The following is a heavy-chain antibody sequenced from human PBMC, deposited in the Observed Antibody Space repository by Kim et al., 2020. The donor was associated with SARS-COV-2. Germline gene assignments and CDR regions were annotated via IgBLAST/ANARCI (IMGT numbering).Heavy chain of an antibody. V-gene: IGHV3-21*01. J-gene: IGHJ4*02. D-gene: IGHD6-19*01. Sequence: SGKGRFTISRDNAKNSLYLQRNSLGAEDTAVYYCARVALSIAVAHPFYYWGQGTLVTVSS. CDR3: ARVALSIAVAHPFYY.